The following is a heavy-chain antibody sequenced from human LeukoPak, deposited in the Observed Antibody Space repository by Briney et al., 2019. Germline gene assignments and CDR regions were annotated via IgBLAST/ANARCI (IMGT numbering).Heavy chain of an antibody. J-gene: IGHJ4*02. CDR2: IYHSGNT. CDR1: GYSISSGYY. V-gene: IGHV4-38-2*02. CDR3: ASSYCGGDCYVDY. D-gene: IGHD2-21*01. Sequence: SETLSLTCTVSGYSISSGYYWGWIRQPPGKGLEWIGSIYHSGNTYYNPSLKSRVTISVDTSKNQFSLKLSSVTAADTAVYYCASSYCGGDCYVDYWGQGTLVTVSS.